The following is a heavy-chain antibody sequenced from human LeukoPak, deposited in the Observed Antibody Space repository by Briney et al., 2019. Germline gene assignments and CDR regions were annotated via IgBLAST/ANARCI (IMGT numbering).Heavy chain of an antibody. V-gene: IGHV3-7*01. CDR1: GFTFSSHW. J-gene: IGHJ4*02. D-gene: IGHD3-22*01. Sequence: GGSLRLSCAASGFTFSSHWMSWVRQAPGKGLEWVANIKQDGGEKYYVDSVRGRFTISRDNAKNSLYLQMNSLRAEDTAVYYCARETTYYYDSSGYLFDYWGQGTLVTVSS. CDR3: ARETTYYYDSSGYLFDY. CDR2: IKQDGGEK.